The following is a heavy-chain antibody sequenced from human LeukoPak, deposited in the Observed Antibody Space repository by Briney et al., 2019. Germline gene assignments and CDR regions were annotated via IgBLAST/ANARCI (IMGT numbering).Heavy chain of an antibody. V-gene: IGHV4-59*08. Sequence: SETLSLTCSVSGGSISIDYWSWIRQPPGKGLEWIGYISYSGSTNYNPSLKSRVTILKDTSKNQFSLKVSSVTAADTAVYYCARHWSSSGWLIDYWGQGTLVTVSS. CDR1: GGSISIDY. CDR3: ARHWSSSGWLIDY. CDR2: ISYSGST. D-gene: IGHD6-19*01. J-gene: IGHJ4*02.